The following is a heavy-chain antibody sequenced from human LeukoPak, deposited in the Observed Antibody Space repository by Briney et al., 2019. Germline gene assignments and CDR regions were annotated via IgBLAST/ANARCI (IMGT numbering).Heavy chain of an antibody. CDR3: ARQYCSSTSCQFVGHGMDV. J-gene: IGHJ6*02. CDR2: MNPNSGNT. D-gene: IGHD2-2*01. Sequence: APVKVSCKASGYTFTSYDINWVRQATGQGLEWMGWMNPNSGNTGYAQKFQGRVTMTRNTSISTAYMELSSLRSEDTAVYYCARQYCSSTSCQFVGHGMDVWGQGTTVTVSS. V-gene: IGHV1-8*01. CDR1: GYTFTSYD.